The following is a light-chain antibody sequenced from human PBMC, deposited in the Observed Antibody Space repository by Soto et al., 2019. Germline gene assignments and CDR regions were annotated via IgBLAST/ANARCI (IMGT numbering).Light chain of an antibody. Sequence: EIVFTQSPCTLSLSPGERATLSCRASQSGSGTYLAWYQQKPGQAPRLLISGASRRATGIPDRFSGSGSGTDFTLTISSLEPEDFAVYYCQQYGKSPLTFGGGTKVDIK. J-gene: IGKJ4*01. CDR2: GAS. CDR3: QQYGKSPLT. V-gene: IGKV3-20*01. CDR1: QSGSGTY.